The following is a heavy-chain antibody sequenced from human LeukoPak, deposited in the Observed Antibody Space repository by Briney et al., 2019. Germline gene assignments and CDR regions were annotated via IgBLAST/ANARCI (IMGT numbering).Heavy chain of an antibody. D-gene: IGHD3-10*01. CDR1: GFTFSSYA. CDR2: ISSSGGTI. J-gene: IGHJ4*02. Sequence: GRSLRLSCAASGFTFSSYAMHWVRQAPGKGLEWVSYISSSGGTISYADSVKGRFTISRDNAKNSLYLQINSLRAEDTAVYYCARDGPKENYYGSGSLIYWGQGTLVTVSS. CDR3: ARDGPKENYYGSGSLIY. V-gene: IGHV3-48*04.